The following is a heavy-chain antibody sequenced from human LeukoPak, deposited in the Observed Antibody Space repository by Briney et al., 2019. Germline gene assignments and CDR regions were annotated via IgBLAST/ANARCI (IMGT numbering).Heavy chain of an antibody. CDR2: IYSGGST. V-gene: IGHV3-53*01. CDR3: AALRIAAAPDY. D-gene: IGHD6-13*01. Sequence: GGSLRLSCAASGFTVSSNYMSWVRQAPGKGLEWVSVIYSGGSTYYADSVKGRFTISRDNSKNTLYLQMNSLRAEDTAVYYCAALRIAAAPDYWGQGTLVTVSS. J-gene: IGHJ4*02. CDR1: GFTVSSNY.